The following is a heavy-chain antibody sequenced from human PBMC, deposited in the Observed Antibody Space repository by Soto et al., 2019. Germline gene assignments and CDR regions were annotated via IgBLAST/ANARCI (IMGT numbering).Heavy chain of an antibody. CDR2: ISGSGGST. D-gene: IGHD6-13*01. V-gene: IGHV3-23*01. J-gene: IGHJ4*02. CDR1: GFTFSSYA. Sequence: PGGSLRLSCAASGFTFSSYAMSWVRQAPGKGLEWVSAISGSGGSTYYADSVKGRFTISRDNSRNTLYLQMNSLGAEDTAVYYCAKDRSSSNWGFFDYWGQGTLVTVSS. CDR3: AKDRSSSNWGFFDY.